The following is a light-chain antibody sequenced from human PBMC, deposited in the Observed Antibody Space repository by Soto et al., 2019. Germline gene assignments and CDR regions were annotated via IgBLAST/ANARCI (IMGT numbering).Light chain of an antibody. Sequence: QSVLTQPPSASGTPGQRVTISCSGSSSNIGSNFVYWYQKLPGAAPKLLIFANNERPSGVPVRFSGSKAGTAASLAISGLRAEDESDDYCATWDDRLSAVIFGGGTKVTVL. V-gene: IGLV1-47*02. CDR3: ATWDDRLSAVI. J-gene: IGLJ2*01. CDR2: ANN. CDR1: SSNIGSNF.